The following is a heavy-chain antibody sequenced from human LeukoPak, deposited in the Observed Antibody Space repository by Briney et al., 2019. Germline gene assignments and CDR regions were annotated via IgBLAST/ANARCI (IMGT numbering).Heavy chain of an antibody. CDR2: IYTSGST. J-gene: IGHJ6*03. V-gene: IGHV4-4*07. CDR3: ARVPRGPYSSSSGYYYMDV. CDR1: GGSISSYY. D-gene: IGHD6-6*01. Sequence: SETLSLTCTVSGGSISSYYWSWIRQPAGKGLEWIGRIYTSGSTNYNPSLKSRVTMSVDTSKNQFSLKLSSVTAADTAVYYCARVPRGPYSSSSGYYYMDVWGKGTTVTVSS.